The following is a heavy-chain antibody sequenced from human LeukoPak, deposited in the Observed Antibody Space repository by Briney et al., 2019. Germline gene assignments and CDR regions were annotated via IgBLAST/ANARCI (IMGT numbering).Heavy chain of an antibody. CDR3: ARDTVVAPAAISIGWFDP. J-gene: IGHJ5*02. CDR2: IYTSGST. V-gene: IGHV4-4*07. Sequence: ASETLSLTCTVSGGSISSYYWSWIRQPAGKGLEWIGRIYTSGSTNYNPSLKSRVTMSVDTSKNQFSLKLSSVTAADTAVYYCARDTVVAPAAISIGWFDPWGQGTLVTVSS. D-gene: IGHD2-2*01. CDR1: GGSISSYY.